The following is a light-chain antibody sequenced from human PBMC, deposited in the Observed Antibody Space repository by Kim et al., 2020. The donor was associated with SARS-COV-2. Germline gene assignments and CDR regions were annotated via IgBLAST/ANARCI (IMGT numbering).Light chain of an antibody. J-gene: IGLJ3*02. CDR3: SAWYTSLSAWV. CDR2: TND. Sequence: AALTSPGKRNNRATGVAVWLQRHPSHPPKVLYSTNDNRPSGISESLSASRSGNTASLTITGLQPEDEADYYCSAWYTSLSAWVFGGGTQLTVL. V-gene: IGLV10-54*01. CDR1: RNNRATGV.